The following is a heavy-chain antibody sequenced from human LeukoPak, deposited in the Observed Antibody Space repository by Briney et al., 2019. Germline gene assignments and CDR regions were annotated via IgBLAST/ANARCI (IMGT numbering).Heavy chain of an antibody. CDR3: AKLSPYGGLGY. D-gene: IGHD4-23*01. J-gene: IGHJ4*02. Sequence: GGSLRLSCAASGFTFSSYWMHWVRQAPGEGLVWVAVISYDGSNKYYADSVKGRFTISRDNSENTLCLQMNSLRVEDTAVYYCAKLSPYGGLGYWGQGTLVTVSS. CDR1: GFTFSSYW. CDR2: ISYDGSNK. V-gene: IGHV3-30*18.